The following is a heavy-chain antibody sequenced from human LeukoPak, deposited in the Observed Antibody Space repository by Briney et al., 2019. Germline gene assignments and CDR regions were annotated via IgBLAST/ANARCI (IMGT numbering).Heavy chain of an antibody. CDR2: INPSGGST. D-gene: IGHD2-8*01. CDR3: ARDGIWSPYCTNGVCYPDY. Sequence: ALVKVSCKASGYTFTSYYMHWVRQAPGQGLEWMGLINPSGGSTSYAQKFQGRVTMTRDTSTSTVYMELSSLRSEDTAVYYCARDGIWSPYCTNGVCYPDYWGQGTLVTVSS. CDR1: GYTFTSYY. V-gene: IGHV1-46*01. J-gene: IGHJ4*02.